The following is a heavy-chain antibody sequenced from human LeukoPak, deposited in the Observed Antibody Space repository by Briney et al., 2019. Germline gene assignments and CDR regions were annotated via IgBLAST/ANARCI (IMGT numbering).Heavy chain of an antibody. V-gene: IGHV3-23*01. CDR2: ISTSGTNT. D-gene: IGHD5-18*01. CDR3: AKGGYSYGF. J-gene: IGHJ4*02. Sequence: PGGSLRLYCATSGFSFSRYAMTWVRQSPGKGLEWVSAISTSGTNTYYADSVKGRFTISRGNSNNTLNLQMNSLRAEDTAVYYCAKGGYSYGFWGQGTLVTVSS. CDR1: GFSFSRYA.